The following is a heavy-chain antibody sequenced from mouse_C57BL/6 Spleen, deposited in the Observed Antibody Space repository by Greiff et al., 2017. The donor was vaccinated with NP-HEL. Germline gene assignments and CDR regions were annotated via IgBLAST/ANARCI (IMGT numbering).Heavy chain of an antibody. J-gene: IGHJ4*01. CDR1: GYTFTSYW. Sequence: QVQLQQSGAELVKPGASVKLSCKASGYTFTSYWMQWVNQRPGQGLEWIGEIDPSDSYTNYNQKFKGKATLTEDTSSSTAYMQLSSLTSEDSAVYYCAGGYGGAMDYWGQGTSVTVSS. D-gene: IGHD2-10*02. V-gene: IGHV1-50*01. CDR3: AGGYGGAMDY. CDR2: IDPSDSYT.